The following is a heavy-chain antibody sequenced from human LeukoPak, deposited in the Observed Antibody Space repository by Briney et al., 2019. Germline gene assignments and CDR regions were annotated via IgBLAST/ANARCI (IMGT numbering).Heavy chain of an antibody. CDR1: GFTFSSYS. CDR2: ISSSSSYI. J-gene: IGHJ4*02. Sequence: GGSLRLSCAASGFTFSSYSMNWVRQAPGKGLGWVSSISSSSSYIYYADSVKGRFTISRDNAKNSLYLQMDSLRAEDTAVYYCARVGYSSSSDYWGQGTLVTVSS. V-gene: IGHV3-21*01. CDR3: ARVGYSSSSDY. D-gene: IGHD6-6*01.